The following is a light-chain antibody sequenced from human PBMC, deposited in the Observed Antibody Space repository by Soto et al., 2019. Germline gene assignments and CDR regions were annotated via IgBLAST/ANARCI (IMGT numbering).Light chain of an antibody. V-gene: IGKV3D-20*01. CDR3: QQYGSSNPYT. Sequence: EIVLTHSPATLSVSLLESATLSFGSSQTVSSRYLAWYQQRPGLAPRLLMYDASSRAAGIPDRFSGSGSGRVFTLTISRLEPEDSAVYYCQQYGSSNPYTFGQGTKVDIK. CDR1: QTVSSRY. CDR2: DAS. J-gene: IGKJ2*01.